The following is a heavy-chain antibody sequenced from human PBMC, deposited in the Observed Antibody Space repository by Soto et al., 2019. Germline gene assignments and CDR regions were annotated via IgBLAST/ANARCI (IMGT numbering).Heavy chain of an antibody. CDR1: GFPCDDYA. Sequence: SLRLSCAASGFPCDDYAKHWVREAPGKGLEWVSGISWNSGSIGYADSVKGRFTISRDNAKNSLYLQMNSLRSEDTALYYCAKDMGYDLSPLGYFDYWGQGTLVTVSS. CDR2: ISWNSGSI. J-gene: IGHJ4*02. CDR3: AKDMGYDLSPLGYFDY. D-gene: IGHD5-12*01. V-gene: IGHV3-9*01.